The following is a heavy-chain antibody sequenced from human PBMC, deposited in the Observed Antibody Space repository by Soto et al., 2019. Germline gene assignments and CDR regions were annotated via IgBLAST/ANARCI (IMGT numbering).Heavy chain of an antibody. J-gene: IGHJ5*02. D-gene: IGHD6-19*01. CDR3: ARGRIIVAGGFDP. CDR1: GYTFTSYD. V-gene: IGHV1-8*01. Sequence: QVQLVQSGAEVKKPGASVKVSCKASGYTFTSYDIIWVRQATGQGLEWMGWMNPSTGNTDSAEKFQGRVTRTRNTSRSTVYMELSRLIFEDTAVYYCARGRIIVAGGFDPWGQGTLVTVSS. CDR2: MNPSTGNT.